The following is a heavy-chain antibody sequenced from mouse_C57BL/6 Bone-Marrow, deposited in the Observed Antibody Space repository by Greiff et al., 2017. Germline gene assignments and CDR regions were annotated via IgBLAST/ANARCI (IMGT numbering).Heavy chain of an antibody. J-gene: IGHJ2*01. V-gene: IGHV1-55*01. CDR1: GYTFTSYW. CDR2: IYPGSGST. D-gene: IGHD1-1*01. Sequence: QVQLQQPGAELVKPGASVKMSCKASGYTFTSYWITWVKQRPGQGLEWIGDIYPGSGSTNYNEKFKSKATLTVDTSSSTAYMQLSSLTSADSAVDDCARDDGSSYEGFDYWGQGTTLTVSS. CDR3: ARDDGSSYEGFDY.